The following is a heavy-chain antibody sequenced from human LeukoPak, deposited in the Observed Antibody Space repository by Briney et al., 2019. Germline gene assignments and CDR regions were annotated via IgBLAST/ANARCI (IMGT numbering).Heavy chain of an antibody. J-gene: IGHJ1*01. V-gene: IGHV3-33*01. CDR2: AYGDGSDK. Sequence: PGGSLRLSCAASGFSFRTYGMHWVRQAPGKGLEWVAVAYGDGSDKYYIDSVKGRFTISKDISKNTLYVQMNSLRAEDTAVYYCATGGNYYYTHWGQGTLVPVSS. D-gene: IGHD3-16*01. CDR3: ATGGNYYYTH. CDR1: GFSFRTYG.